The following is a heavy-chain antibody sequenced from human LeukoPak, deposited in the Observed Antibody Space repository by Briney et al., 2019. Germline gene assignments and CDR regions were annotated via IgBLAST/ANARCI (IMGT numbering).Heavy chain of an antibody. CDR3: ARGIYDILTGYYIDV. D-gene: IGHD3-9*01. CDR1: GYTFTSYD. V-gene: IGHV1-8*01. J-gene: IGHJ6*02. Sequence: ASVTVSCTASGYTFTSYDINWVRQAPGQGLEWMGWMSPNSGNTGYAQKFQGRVTMTRNTSISIAYMELSSLRSADTAVYYYARGIYDILTGYYIDVWGQGTTVTVSS. CDR2: MSPNSGNT.